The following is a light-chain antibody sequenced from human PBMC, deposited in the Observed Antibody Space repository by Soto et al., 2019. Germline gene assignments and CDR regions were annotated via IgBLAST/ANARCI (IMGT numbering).Light chain of an antibody. CDR2: DVS. V-gene: IGLV2-14*01. Sequence: QSALTQPASVSGSPGQSITISRTGTSSDVGGYNYVSWFQQHPGKAPKLTIYDVSNRPSGVSSRFSGSKSGNTASLTISGLQAEDEADYYCSSYTSISTVVFGGGTKVTVL. CDR1: SSDVGGYNY. J-gene: IGLJ2*01. CDR3: SSYTSISTVV.